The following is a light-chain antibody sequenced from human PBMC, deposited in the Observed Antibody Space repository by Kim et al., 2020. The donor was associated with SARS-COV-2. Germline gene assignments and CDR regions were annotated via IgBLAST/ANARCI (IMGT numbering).Light chain of an antibody. CDR1: QSINSW. CDR3: HQYQSYLYT. J-gene: IGKJ2*01. V-gene: IGKV1-5*01. CDR2: DAS. Sequence: DIQMTQSPSTLSASVGDRVTITCRASQSINSWLAWYQQQPGTAPKLLIYDASSLQSGVPPRFSGRGSGTEFTLTISSLQPDDFATYYRHQYQSYLYTFGQGTKLEI.